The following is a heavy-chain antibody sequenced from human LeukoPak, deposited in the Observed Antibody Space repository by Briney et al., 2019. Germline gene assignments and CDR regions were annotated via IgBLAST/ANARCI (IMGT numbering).Heavy chain of an antibody. CDR2: MNPNSGNT. Sequence: ASVKVSCKASGYTFTSYDINWVRQATGQGLEWIGWMNPNSGNTGYAQKFQGRVTITRNTSISTAYMELSSLRSEDTAVYYCARGGAPYGSGSYYNGLDYWGQGTLVTVSS. D-gene: IGHD3-10*01. CDR1: GYTFTSYD. V-gene: IGHV1-8*03. J-gene: IGHJ4*02. CDR3: ARGGAPYGSGSYYNGLDY.